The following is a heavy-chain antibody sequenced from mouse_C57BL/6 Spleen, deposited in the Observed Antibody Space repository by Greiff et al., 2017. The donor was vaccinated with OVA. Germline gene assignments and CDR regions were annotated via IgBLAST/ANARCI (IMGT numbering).Heavy chain of an antibody. CDR1: GYTFTSYW. Sequence: QVQLQQPGAELVMPGASVKLSCKASGYTFTSYWMHWVKQRPGQGLEWIGEIDPSDSYTNYNQKFKGKSTLTVDKSSSTAYMQLSSLTSEDSAVYYCAIYYDSGGYFDYWGQGTTLTVSS. CDR2: IDPSDSYT. J-gene: IGHJ2*01. CDR3: AIYYDSGGYFDY. V-gene: IGHV1-69*01. D-gene: IGHD2-4*01.